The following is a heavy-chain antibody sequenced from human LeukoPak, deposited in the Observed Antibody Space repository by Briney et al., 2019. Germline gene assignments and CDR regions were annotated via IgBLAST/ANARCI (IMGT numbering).Heavy chain of an antibody. Sequence: PGGSLRLSCAASGFTFSSYAMHWVRQAPGKGLEWVAVISYDGSNKYYADSVKGRFTISRDNSKNTLYLQMNSLRAEDTAVYYCARDVVVVVPAAIVEAGWFDPWGQGTLVTVSS. CDR2: ISYDGSNK. D-gene: IGHD2-2*01. CDR3: ARDVVVVVPAAIVEAGWFDP. V-gene: IGHV3-30-3*01. J-gene: IGHJ5*02. CDR1: GFTFSSYA.